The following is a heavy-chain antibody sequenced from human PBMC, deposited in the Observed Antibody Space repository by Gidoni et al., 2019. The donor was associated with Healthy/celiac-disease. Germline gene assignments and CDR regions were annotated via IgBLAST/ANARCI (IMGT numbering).Heavy chain of an antibody. V-gene: IGHV4-39*01. Sequence: QLQLQESGPGLVKPSETLSLTCTVPGCSISSSSYYWGWIRQPPGKGLEWIGSIYYSGSTYYNPSLKSRVTISVDTSKNQFSLKLSSVTAADTAVYYCARRGYSGYDLFDYWGQGTLVTVSS. D-gene: IGHD5-12*01. CDR1: GCSISSSSYY. CDR3: ARRGYSGYDLFDY. J-gene: IGHJ4*02. CDR2: IYYSGST.